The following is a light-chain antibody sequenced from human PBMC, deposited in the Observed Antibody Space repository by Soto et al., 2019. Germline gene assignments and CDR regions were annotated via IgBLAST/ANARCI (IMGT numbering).Light chain of an antibody. CDR2: RTS. CDR1: QSISSN. V-gene: IGKV3-15*01. Sequence: EIVMTQSPATLSVSPGERATLSCRASQSISSNLAWYQQKPGQAPRLLMFRTSSRATGFPARFSGSGSGTEFNLTISSLQSEDFAVYYCKQYKEWPPFTFGQGTRLENK. J-gene: IGKJ5*01. CDR3: KQYKEWPPFT.